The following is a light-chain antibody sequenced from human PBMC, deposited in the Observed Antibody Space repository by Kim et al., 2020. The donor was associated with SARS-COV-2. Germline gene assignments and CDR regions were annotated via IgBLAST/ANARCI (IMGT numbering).Light chain of an antibody. CDR3: QSFDRSVAV. V-gene: IGLV1-40*01. CDR1: SSNIGAGYD. CDR2: DNT. Sequence: PGQRVTIACTGGSSNIGAGYDVHWYQQFPGTAPRLLIYDNTKRPSGVPDRFSASKSGPSASLAIDGLQTEDEADYYCQSFDRSVAVFGGGTQLTVL. J-gene: IGLJ7*01.